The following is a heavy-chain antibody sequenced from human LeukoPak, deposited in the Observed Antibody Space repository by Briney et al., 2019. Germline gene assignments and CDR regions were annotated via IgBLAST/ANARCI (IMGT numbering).Heavy chain of an antibody. Sequence: ASVKVSCKASGYTFTSYYMHWVRQAPGQGLEWMGIINPSGGSTSYAQKFQGRVTMTRDMSTSTVYMELSSLRSEDTAVYYCAKVGIGVYSSSSARGYWGQGTLVTVSS. CDR2: INPSGGST. CDR1: GYTFTSYY. J-gene: IGHJ4*02. D-gene: IGHD6-6*01. V-gene: IGHV1-46*01. CDR3: AKVGIGVYSSSSARGY.